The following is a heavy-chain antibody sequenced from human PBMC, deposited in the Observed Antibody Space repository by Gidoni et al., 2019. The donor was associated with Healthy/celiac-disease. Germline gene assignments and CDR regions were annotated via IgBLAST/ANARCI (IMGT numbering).Heavy chain of an antibody. V-gene: IGHV3-15*07. CDR2: IKSKTDGGTT. J-gene: IGHJ4*02. CDR3: TTEGDYSSSDY. D-gene: IGHD6-6*01. Sequence: EVQLVESGGGLVKPGGSFRLSCAASGFTFSNAWRYWVRQAHGKGLEWVGRIKSKTDGGTTDYAAPVKGRFTISRDDSKNTLYLQMNSLKTEDTAVYYCTTEGDYSSSDYWGQGTLVTVAS. CDR1: GFTFSNAW.